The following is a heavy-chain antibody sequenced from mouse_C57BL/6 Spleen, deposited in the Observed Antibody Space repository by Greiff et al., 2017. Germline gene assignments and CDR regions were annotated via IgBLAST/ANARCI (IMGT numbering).Heavy chain of an antibody. CDR2: IYPGNSDT. CDR1: GYTFTSYW. Sequence: VQLQQSGTVLARPGASVKMSCKTSGYTFTSYWMHWVKQRPGQGLEWIGAIYPGNSDTSSNQKFKGKAKLTAVTSASTAYMELSSLTNEDSAVYYCTREGNYGSSYRGYFDYWGQGTTLTVSS. V-gene: IGHV1-5*01. J-gene: IGHJ2*01. D-gene: IGHD1-1*01. CDR3: TREGNYGSSYRGYFDY.